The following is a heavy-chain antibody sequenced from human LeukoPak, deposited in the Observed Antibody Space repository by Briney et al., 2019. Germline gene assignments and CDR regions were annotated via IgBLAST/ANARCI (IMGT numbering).Heavy chain of an antibody. J-gene: IGHJ4*02. Sequence: ASVKVSCKASGYTFTSYGISWVRQAPGQGLEWVGWISAYNGNTNYAQKLQGRVTMTTDTSTSTAYMELRSLRSDDTAVYYCARDTYSGYDYRIDYWGQGTLVTVSS. CDR3: ARDTYSGYDYRIDY. CDR2: ISAYNGNT. CDR1: GYTFTSYG. V-gene: IGHV1-18*01. D-gene: IGHD5-12*01.